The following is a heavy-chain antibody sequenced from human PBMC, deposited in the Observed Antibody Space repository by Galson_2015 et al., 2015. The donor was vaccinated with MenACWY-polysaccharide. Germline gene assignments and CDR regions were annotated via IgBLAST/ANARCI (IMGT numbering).Heavy chain of an antibody. CDR2: TYYRSKWNN. CDR3: AREPKQLPAPYSYYFFMDV. D-gene: IGHD2-2*01. V-gene: IGHV6-1*01. J-gene: IGHJ6*03. Sequence: AISGASVSSDRAAWNWTRESPSRGLEWLGRTYYRSKWNNDYAVSVKSRIIITPDTSNNQVSLQLLSVTPEGTGVYFCAREPKQLPAPYSYYFFMDVWGKGTAVTVSS. CDR1: GASVSSDRAA.